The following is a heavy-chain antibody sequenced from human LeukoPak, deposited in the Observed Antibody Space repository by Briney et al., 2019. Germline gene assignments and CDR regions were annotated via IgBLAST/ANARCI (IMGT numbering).Heavy chain of an antibody. J-gene: IGHJ4*02. CDR1: GFTFSAYP. CDR2: ISGSGDII. D-gene: IGHD6-13*01. CDR3: ARDMTITGADDY. V-gene: IGHV3-48*04. Sequence: GGSQRLSCTASGFTFSAYPMTWVRQAPGKGLEWVSYISGSGDIIYYADSVKGRFTISRDSAKNSLYLQMDSLRAEDTAIYYCARDMTITGADDYWGQGTLVTVSS.